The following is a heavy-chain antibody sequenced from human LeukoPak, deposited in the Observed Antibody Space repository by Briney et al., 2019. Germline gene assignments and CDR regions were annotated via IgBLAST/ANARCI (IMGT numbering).Heavy chain of an antibody. CDR1: GGTFSSYA. V-gene: IGHV1-69*13. CDR3: ARGIWSDHLVAYFLDS. D-gene: IGHD5-12*01. J-gene: IGHJ4*02. CDR2: IIPIFGTA. Sequence: SVKVSCKASGGTFSSYAISWVRQAPGQGLEWMGGIIPIFGTANYAQKFQGRVTITADESTSTAYMELSSLRSEDTAVYYCARGIWSDHLVAYFLDSWGQGTLVTVSS.